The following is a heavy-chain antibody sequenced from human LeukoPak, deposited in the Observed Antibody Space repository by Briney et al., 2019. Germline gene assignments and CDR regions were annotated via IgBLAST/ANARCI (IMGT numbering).Heavy chain of an antibody. CDR1: GGSISSSSYY. J-gene: IGHJ4*02. CDR3: ARDRVARGLDY. D-gene: IGHD3-3*01. V-gene: IGHV4-39*07. Sequence: SETLSLTCTVSGGSISSSSYYWGWIRQPPGKGLEWIGSIYYSGSTYYNPSLKSRVTISVDTSKNQFSLKLSSVTAADTAVYYCARDRVARGLDYWGQGTLVTVSS. CDR2: IYYSGST.